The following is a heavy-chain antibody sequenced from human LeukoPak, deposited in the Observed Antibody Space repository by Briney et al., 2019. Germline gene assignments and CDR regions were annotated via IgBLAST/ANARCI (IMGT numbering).Heavy chain of an antibody. D-gene: IGHD3-9*01. CDR3: AKEILAGYYPDS. Sequence: GGSLRLSCAASGFTFSSYGMQWVRQAPGKGPEWVAVVSYDGSIAYYADSVRGRFTISRDNAKNTLYLQMNSLRAEDTAVYYCAKEILAGYYPDSWGQGTLITVSS. J-gene: IGHJ4*02. CDR2: VSYDGSIA. V-gene: IGHV3-30*18. CDR1: GFTFSSYG.